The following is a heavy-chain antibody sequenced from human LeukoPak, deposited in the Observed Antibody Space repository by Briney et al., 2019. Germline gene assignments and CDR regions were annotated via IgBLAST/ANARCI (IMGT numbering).Heavy chain of an antibody. CDR1: GFIFSSYA. D-gene: IGHD4-17*01. Sequence: PGGSLRLSCAASGFIFSSYAMSWVRQAPGKGLEWVSGISANGDSKYYADSVKGRFTISRDNSKNTLYLQMNSLRAEDTALYYCAKISDTTRVSHDAYDVWGQGTMVSVSS. V-gene: IGHV3-23*01. CDR3: AKISDTTRVSHDAYDV. CDR2: ISANGDSK. J-gene: IGHJ3*01.